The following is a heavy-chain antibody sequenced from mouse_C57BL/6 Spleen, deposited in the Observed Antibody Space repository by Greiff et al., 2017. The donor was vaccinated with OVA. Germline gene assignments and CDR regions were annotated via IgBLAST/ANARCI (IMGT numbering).Heavy chain of an antibody. J-gene: IGHJ4*01. Sequence: QVQLQQSGAELVRPGTSVKVSCKASGYAFTNYLIEWVKQRPGQGLEWIGVINPGSGGTNYNEKFKGKATLTADKSSSTAYMQLSSLTSEDSAVYFCARRDYLYYYAMDYWGQGTSVTVSS. V-gene: IGHV1-54*01. CDR3: ARRDYLYYYAMDY. D-gene: IGHD2-4*01. CDR1: GYAFTNYL. CDR2: INPGSGGT.